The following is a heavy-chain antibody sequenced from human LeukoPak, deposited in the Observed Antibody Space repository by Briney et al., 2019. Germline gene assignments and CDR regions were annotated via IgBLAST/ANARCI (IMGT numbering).Heavy chain of an antibody. V-gene: IGHV4-59*02. CDR3: ARDPRGFGVGGGYFDY. J-gene: IGHJ4*02. CDR1: GDSVSSYY. CDR2: VYYSGSS. Sequence: SETLSLTCTVSGDSVSSYYWNWIRQPPRKGLEWIGFVYYSGSSNCNPSLKSRVTISVDTSKNQFSLKLSSVTAADTAVYYCARDPRGFGVGGGYFDYWGQGILVTVSS. D-gene: IGHD3-3*01.